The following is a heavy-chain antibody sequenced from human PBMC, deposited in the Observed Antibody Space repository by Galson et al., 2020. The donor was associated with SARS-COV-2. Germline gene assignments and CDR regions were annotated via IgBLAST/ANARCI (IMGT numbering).Heavy chain of an antibody. CDR1: GFTFSSYA. J-gene: IGHJ5*02. D-gene: IGHD3-16*01. V-gene: IGHV3-30-3*01. CDR2: ISYDGSNK. Sequence: GGSLRLSCAASGFTFSSYAMHWVRQAPGKGLEWVAVISYDGSNKYYADSVKGRFTISRDNSKNTLYLQMNSLRAEDTAVYYCAREGGIWFDPWGQGTLVTVSS. CDR3: AREGGIWFDP.